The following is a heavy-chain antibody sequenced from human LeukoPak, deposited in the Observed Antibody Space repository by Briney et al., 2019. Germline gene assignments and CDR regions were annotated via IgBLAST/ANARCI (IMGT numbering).Heavy chain of an antibody. CDR2: IRYDGSNK. CDR1: GFTFSSYG. CDR3: AKDPWNLGYCSSTSCYVRDRNYYGMDV. J-gene: IGHJ6*02. Sequence: GGSLRLSSAASGFTFSSYGMHWVRQAPGRGLEWVAFIRYDGSNKYYADSVKGRFTISRDNSKNTLYLQMNSLRAEDTAVYYCAKDPWNLGYCSSTSCYVRDRNYYGMDVWGQGTTVTVSS. V-gene: IGHV3-30*02. D-gene: IGHD2-2*01.